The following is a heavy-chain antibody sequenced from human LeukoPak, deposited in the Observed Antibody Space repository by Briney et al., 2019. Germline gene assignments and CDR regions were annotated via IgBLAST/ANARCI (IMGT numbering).Heavy chain of an antibody. CDR1: GGSFSGYY. D-gene: IGHD1-26*01. CDR2: INHSGAT. J-gene: IGHJ4*02. V-gene: IGHV4-34*01. CDR3: ARDSGSKSDY. Sequence: SETLSLTCAVYGGSFSGYYWSWIRQPPGKGLEWIGEINHSGATNYNPSLKSRVIMSVDTSKNQFSLKLISVTAADTAVYYCARDSGSKSDYWGQGTLVTVSS.